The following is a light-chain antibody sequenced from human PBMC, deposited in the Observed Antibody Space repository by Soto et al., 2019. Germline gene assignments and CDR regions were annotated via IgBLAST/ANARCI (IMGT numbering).Light chain of an antibody. CDR2: DAS. CDR1: QSISSH. CDR3: QQRPNWPLT. Sequence: EIVLTQSPATLSLSPGEGATLSCRASQSISSHLAGYQQKPGQAPRLLMYDASNRATGIPARFSGSGSGTDFTLTISSLAPEDFAVYYCQQRPNWPLTFDGGTKVEIK. V-gene: IGKV3-11*01. J-gene: IGKJ4*01.